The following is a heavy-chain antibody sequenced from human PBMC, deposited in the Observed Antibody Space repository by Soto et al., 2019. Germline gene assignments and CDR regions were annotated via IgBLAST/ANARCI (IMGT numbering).Heavy chain of an antibody. CDR1: CDSISKRTYY. CDR3: ARHEGGSEYSFSPLYKWFEP. CDR2: SYYTGST. D-gene: IGHD6-6*01. J-gene: IGHJ5*02. V-gene: IGHV4-39*01. Sequence: SETLSLTCTVSCDSISKRTYYWGWIRQPPGKGLERIGSSYYTGSTYYNPSLKSRVTLSVDTSQNQFSLRLNSVTAADTAVYYCARHEGGSEYSFSPLYKWFEPWGQGTLVTVSS.